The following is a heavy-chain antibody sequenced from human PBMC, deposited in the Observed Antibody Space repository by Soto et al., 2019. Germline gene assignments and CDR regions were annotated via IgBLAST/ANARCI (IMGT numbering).Heavy chain of an antibody. CDR1: GFSFSDHY. Sequence: EVQLVESGGGLVQPGGSLRLSCAASGFSFSDHYMDWVRQAPGKGLEWVARTRNKANRYTTEHAASVKGRFTISRDDSKNSLYLQMSSLQTEDTAVYYCGRVGDYNFWSGPDYWGQGTLVTVSS. J-gene: IGHJ4*02. V-gene: IGHV3-72*01. D-gene: IGHD3-3*01. CDR3: GRVGDYNFWSGPDY. CDR2: TRNKANRYTT.